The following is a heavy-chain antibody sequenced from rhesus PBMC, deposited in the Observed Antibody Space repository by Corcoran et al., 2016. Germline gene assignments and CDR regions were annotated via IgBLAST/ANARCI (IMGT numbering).Heavy chain of an antibody. CDR2: IKGNSAAT. J-gene: IGHJ5-1*01. D-gene: IGHD2-15*01. V-gene: IGHV4-80*01. CDR1: GAAISSNW. Sequence: QVQLQESGPGLVKPSETLSLTCTVSGAAISSNWWSWIRQPPGKGLEWIGEIKGNSAATTSNHSLNSRVTISKDASKKQCSLKLSSVPAADTAVYYCARVHYWSLTRFDVWGPGVLVTVSS. CDR3: ARVHYWSLTRFDV.